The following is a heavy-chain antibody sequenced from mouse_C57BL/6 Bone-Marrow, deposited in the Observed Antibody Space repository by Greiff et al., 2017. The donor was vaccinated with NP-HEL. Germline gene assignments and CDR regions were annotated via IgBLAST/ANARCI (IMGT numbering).Heavy chain of an antibody. CDR1: GYSFTDYN. CDR2: INPNYGTT. V-gene: IGHV1-39*01. D-gene: IGHD2-5*01. J-gene: IGHJ4*01. Sequence: EVQLQQSGPELVKPGASVKISCKASGYSFTDYNMNWVKQSNGKSLEWIGVINPNYGTTSYNQKFKGKATLTVDQSSSTAYMQLNSLTSEDSAVIYCARTFYYSNYDYAMDYWGQGTSVTVSS. CDR3: ARTFYYSNYDYAMDY.